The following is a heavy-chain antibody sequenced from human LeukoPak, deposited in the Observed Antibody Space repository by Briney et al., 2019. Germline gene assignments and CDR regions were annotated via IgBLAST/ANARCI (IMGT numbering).Heavy chain of an antibody. J-gene: IGHJ4*02. D-gene: IGHD2-15*01. Sequence: GSSVKVSCKASGGTFSSYAINWVRRATGQGLDWMGWMNPNSGNTGYAQKFQGRVTMTRSTSISTAYMELSSLTSEDTAVYYCARVSLGYCSGGTCYFQDHWGQGTLVTVSS. CDR3: ARVSLGYCSGGTCYFQDH. CDR1: GGTFSSYA. V-gene: IGHV1-8*02. CDR2: MNPNSGNT.